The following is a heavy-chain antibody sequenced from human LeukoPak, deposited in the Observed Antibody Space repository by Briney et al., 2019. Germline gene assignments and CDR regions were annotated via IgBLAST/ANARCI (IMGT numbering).Heavy chain of an antibody. D-gene: IGHD2-2*02. CDR2: IKQDGSEK. J-gene: IGHJ4*02. CDR1: GFTFSSYW. CDR3: ARDLEEWEYQLLYPGGY. V-gene: IGHV3-7*01. Sequence: TGGSLRLSCAASGFTFSSYWMSWVRQAPGKGLEWVANIKQDGSEKYYVDSVKGRFTISRDNAKNSLYLQMNSLRAEDTAVYYCARDLEEWEYQLLYPGGYWGQGTLVTVSS.